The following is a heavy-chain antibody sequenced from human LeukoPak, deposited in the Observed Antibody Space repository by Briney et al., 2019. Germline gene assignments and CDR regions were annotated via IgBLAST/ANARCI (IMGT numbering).Heavy chain of an antibody. CDR2: MNPNSGNT. CDR3: ARGGKNYYDSSGYDAFDI. CDR1: GYTFTSYD. J-gene: IGHJ3*02. Sequence: ASVKVSCKASGYTFTSYDINWVRQATGQGLEWMGWMNPNSGNTGHAQKFQGRVTMTRNTSISTAYMELSSLRSEDTAVYYCARGGKNYYDSSGYDAFDIRGQGTMVTVSS. V-gene: IGHV1-8*01. D-gene: IGHD3-22*01.